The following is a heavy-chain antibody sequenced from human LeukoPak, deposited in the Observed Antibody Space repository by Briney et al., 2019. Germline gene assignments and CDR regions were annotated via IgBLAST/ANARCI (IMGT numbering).Heavy chain of an antibody. CDR3: ARDGYSSSPDAFDI. V-gene: IGHV4-34*01. J-gene: IGHJ3*02. CDR1: GGSISSYY. D-gene: IGHD6-13*01. CDR2: INHSGST. Sequence: SETLSLTCTVSGGSISSYYWSWIRQPPGKGLEWIGEINHSGSTNYNPSLKSRVTISVDTSKNQFSLKLSSVTAADTAVYYCARDGYSSSPDAFDIWGQGTMVTVSS.